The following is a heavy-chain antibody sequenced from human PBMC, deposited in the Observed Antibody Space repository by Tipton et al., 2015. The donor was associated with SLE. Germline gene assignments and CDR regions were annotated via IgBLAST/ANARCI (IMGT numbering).Heavy chain of an antibody. CDR2: FDPEDGET. J-gene: IGHJ5*02. Sequence: QSGPEVKKPGASVKVSCKVSGYTLTELSMHWVRQAPGKGLEWMGGFDPEDGETIYAQKLQGRVTMTTDTSTSTAYMELRSLRSDDTAVYYCASLTLVGATLPAWGQGALVTVSS. D-gene: IGHD1-26*01. V-gene: IGHV1-24*01. CDR1: GYTLTELS. CDR3: ASLTLVGATLPA.